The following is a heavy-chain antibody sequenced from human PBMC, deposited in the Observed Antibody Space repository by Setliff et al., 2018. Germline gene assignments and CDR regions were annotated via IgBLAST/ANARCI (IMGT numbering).Heavy chain of an antibody. V-gene: IGHV4-34*01. CDR2: INHTGGT. J-gene: IGHJ3*02. CDR3: AGGDISWRGGAFDI. Sequence: LSLTCAVYGGSFSGSFWSWIRQPPGKGLEWIGEINHTGGTNYTPSLKSRVTISVDTSKNQFSLKLTSVTAADTAVYYCAGGDISWRGGAFDIWGQGTMVTVSS. D-gene: IGHD3-3*01. CDR1: GGSFSGSF.